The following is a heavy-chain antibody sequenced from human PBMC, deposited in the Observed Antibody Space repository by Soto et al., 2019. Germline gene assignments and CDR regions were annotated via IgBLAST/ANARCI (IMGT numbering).Heavy chain of an antibody. J-gene: IGHJ6*02. CDR3: VRENYYYGMDV. CDR1: GFTFRDHS. Sequence: GGSLRLSCAASGFTFRDHSMSWVRQAPGKGLEWVSLIKSGGNTYYADSVEGRFTISRDNSKNTVFLQMNSLRAEDTAVYYCVRENYYYGMDVWGQGTTVTVSS. CDR2: IKSGGNT. V-gene: IGHV3-66*01.